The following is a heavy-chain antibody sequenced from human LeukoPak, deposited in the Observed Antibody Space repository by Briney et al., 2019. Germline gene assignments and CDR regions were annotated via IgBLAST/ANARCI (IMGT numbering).Heavy chain of an antibody. CDR2: IKQDGSEK. CDR1: GFTFSSYW. J-gene: IGHJ4*02. V-gene: IGHV3-7*01. D-gene: IGHD6-13*01. CDR3: ARGMTGYSTRWLDY. Sequence: QPGGSLRLSCAASGFTFSSYWMSWVRQAPGKGLEWVANIKQDGSEKYYVDSVKGRFTISRDNAKNSLYLQMNSLRGEDTAVYYCARGMTGYSTRWLDYWGQGTLVTVSS.